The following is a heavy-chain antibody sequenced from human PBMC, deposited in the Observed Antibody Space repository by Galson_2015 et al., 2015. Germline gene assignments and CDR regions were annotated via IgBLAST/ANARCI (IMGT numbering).Heavy chain of an antibody. D-gene: IGHD6-13*01. J-gene: IGHJ4*02. V-gene: IGHV3-7*02. CDR2: INQDGSDK. CDR3: ATSAPGLDN. Sequence: SLRLSCAASGFTFRSYWMAWVRQAPGKGLEWVANINQDGSDKYYVDSVKGRFTISRDNAKNSLDLQMNSLRVEDTAMYFCATSAPGLDNWGQGTLVTVSS. CDR1: GFTFRSYW.